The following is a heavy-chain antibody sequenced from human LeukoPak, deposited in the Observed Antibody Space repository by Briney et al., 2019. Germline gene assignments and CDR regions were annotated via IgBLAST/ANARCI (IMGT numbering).Heavy chain of an antibody. D-gene: IGHD2-21*01. CDR3: ATISVGDYFGYYYYGMDV. V-gene: IGHV4-4*02. CDR1: GGSISSSNW. J-gene: IGHJ6*02. CDR2: IYHSGST. Sequence: SETLSLTCAVSGGSISSSNWWSWVRQPPGKGLEWIGEIYHSGSTNYNPSLKSRVTISVDKSKNQFSLKLSSVTAADTAVYYCATISVGDYFGYYYYGMDVWGQGTTVTVSS.